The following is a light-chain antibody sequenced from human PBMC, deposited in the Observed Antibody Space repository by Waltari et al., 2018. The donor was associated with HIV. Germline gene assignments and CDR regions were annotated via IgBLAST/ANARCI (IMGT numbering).Light chain of an antibody. V-gene: IGLV2-14*03. Sequence: HSALTQPASVSGHPGQSITISRTRTSSAVGGYDYVSWYQHYPGRAPKLMIYDVSHRPSGVANRFSASKSGNTASLTISGLQAEDEADYYCASYTSSSTVVFGGGTKLTVL. CDR2: DVS. CDR3: ASYTSSSTVV. CDR1: SSAVGGYDY. J-gene: IGLJ2*01.